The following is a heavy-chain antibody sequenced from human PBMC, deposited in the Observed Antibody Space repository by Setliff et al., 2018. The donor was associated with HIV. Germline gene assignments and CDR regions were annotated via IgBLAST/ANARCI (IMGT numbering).Heavy chain of an antibody. J-gene: IGHJ6*03. CDR2: ISGFNGNT. D-gene: IGHD5-12*01. CDR1: GYSFARYG. CDR3: ATNPEMATINYYYYYMDV. Sequence: ASVKVSCKASGYSFARYGLSWVRQAPGQGLEWMGWISGFNGNTKYAQSFQDRVAMTTETATSTAYMEMRSLRSEDTAVYYCATNPEMATINYYYYYMDVWGKGTTVTVSS. V-gene: IGHV1-18*01.